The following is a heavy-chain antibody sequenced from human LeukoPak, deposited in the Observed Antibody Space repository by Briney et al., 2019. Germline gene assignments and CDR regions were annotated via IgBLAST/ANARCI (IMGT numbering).Heavy chain of an antibody. CDR1: GFTFSSYA. V-gene: IGHV3-23*01. D-gene: IGHD3-22*01. J-gene: IGHJ4*02. CDR3: AKKGSGYYFDY. CDR2: ISGSGGST. Sequence: PGGSLRLSCAASGFTFSSYAMTWVRQAPGKGLEWVSVISGSGGSTFSADSVKGRFIISRDNSWSTLYLQMNSLRAEDTAVYYCAKKGSGYYFDYWGQGTLVTVSS.